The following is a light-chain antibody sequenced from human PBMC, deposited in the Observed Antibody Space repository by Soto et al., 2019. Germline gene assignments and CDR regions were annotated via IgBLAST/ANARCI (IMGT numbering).Light chain of an antibody. CDR2: GTS. CDR1: QSVSSSH. CDR3: QQYGISPWT. J-gene: IGKJ1*01. Sequence: EIVLTQSPGTLCLSPGERATLSCRASQSVSSSHLAWYQQKPGQAPRLLIYGTSSRATGIPDRFSGSGSGTHFTLTSSRLEPEDFAVYYCQQYGISPWTFGQRTKVEIK. V-gene: IGKV3-20*01.